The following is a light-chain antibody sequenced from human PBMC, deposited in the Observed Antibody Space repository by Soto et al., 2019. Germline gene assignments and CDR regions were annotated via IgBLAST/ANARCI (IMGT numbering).Light chain of an antibody. J-gene: IGLJ1*01. CDR1: SSDVGGYNY. CDR2: DVS. V-gene: IGLV2-11*01. CDR3: CSYAGSYTHYV. Sequence: QSALTQPRSGSGSPGQSVTISCTGTSSDVGGYNYVSWYQQHPGKAPKFMIYDVSKRPSGVPDRFSGSKSGNTASLTISGLQAEDEADYYCCSYAGSYTHYVFGTGTKLTVL.